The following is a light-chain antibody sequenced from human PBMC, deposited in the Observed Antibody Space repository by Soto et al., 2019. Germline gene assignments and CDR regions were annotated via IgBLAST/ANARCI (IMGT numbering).Light chain of an antibody. V-gene: IGLV1-47*01. CDR2: RNN. CDR3: AAWDDSLSAHNYV. J-gene: IGLJ1*01. Sequence: QSVLTQPPSASGTPGQRVTISCSGSSSNIGSNYVYWYQQLPGTAPKLLIYRNNQRPSGVPDRFSGSKSGTSASLAISGLRSEDEADYYCAAWDDSLSAHNYVFGTGTKVTV. CDR1: SSNIGSNY.